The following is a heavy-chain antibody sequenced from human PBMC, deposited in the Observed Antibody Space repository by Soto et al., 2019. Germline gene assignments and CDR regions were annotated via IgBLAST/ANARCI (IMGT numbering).Heavy chain of an antibody. CDR2: ISYDGSNK. D-gene: IGHD4-17*01. V-gene: IGHV3-30*18. CDR3: AKEDYGDYPYYYGMDV. J-gene: IGHJ6*02. CDR1: GFTFSSYG. Sequence: GGSLRLSCAASGFTFSSYGMHWVRQAPGKGLEWVAVISYDGSNKYYADSVKGRFTISRDNSKNTLYLQMNSLRAEDTAVYYCAKEDYGDYPYYYGMDVWGQGTTVTVSS.